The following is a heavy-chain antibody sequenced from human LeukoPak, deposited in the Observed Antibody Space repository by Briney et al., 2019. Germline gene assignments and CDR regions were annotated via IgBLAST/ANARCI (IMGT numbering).Heavy chain of an antibody. CDR1: GFTFSNYW. V-gene: IGHV3-7*01. CDR2: INQDGSER. CDR3: ARGNAMGV. J-gene: IGHJ6*02. Sequence: PGGSLRLSSEASGFTFSNYWMSWVRQAPGKGLEWVANINQDGSERYYVDSVKGRFTISRDNAKNSLSLQMNSLRAEDTALYYCARGNAMGVWGQGTTVTASS.